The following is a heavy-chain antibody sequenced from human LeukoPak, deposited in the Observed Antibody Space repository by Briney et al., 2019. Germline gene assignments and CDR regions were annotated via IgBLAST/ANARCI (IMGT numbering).Heavy chain of an antibody. Sequence: GGSLRLSCAATGFTLRGHSMNWVRQAPGKGLVWVSSISPTSAYIYYQDSVKGRFTISRDDAKNSLYLEMDSLRAEDTAVYYCARTIYYYESTSYFSDAFDVWGQGTMVTVSS. V-gene: IGHV3-21*01. J-gene: IGHJ3*01. CDR3: ARTIYYYESTSYFSDAFDV. CDR2: ISPTSAYI. CDR1: GFTLRGHS. D-gene: IGHD3-22*01.